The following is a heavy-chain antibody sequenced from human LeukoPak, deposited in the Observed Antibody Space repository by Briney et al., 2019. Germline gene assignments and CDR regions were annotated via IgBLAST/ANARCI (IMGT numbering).Heavy chain of an antibody. CDR3: AREEVVIRPYSDY. Sequence: GRSLRLSCAASGFTFSSYGMHWVRQAPGKGLEWVAVIWYDGSNKYYADSVKGRFTISRDNSKNTLYLQMNSLRAEDTAVYYCAREEVVIRPYSDYWGQGTLVTVSS. D-gene: IGHD3-22*01. CDR2: IWYDGSNK. J-gene: IGHJ4*02. V-gene: IGHV3-33*01. CDR1: GFTFSSYG.